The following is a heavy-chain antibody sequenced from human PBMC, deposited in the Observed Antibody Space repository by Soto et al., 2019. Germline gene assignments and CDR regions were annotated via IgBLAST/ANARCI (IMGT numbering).Heavy chain of an antibody. CDR1: GYTFTSYD. V-gene: IGHV1-8*01. CDR3: ASSPYYSADYGMDV. J-gene: IGHJ6*02. Sequence: QVQLVQSGAEVKKPGASVKVSCKASGYTFTSYDINWVRQATGQGLEWMGWMNPNSGNTGYAQKFQGRGTMTRNPSISTDYMELSSLRSEDTAVYYCASSPYYSADYGMDVWGQGTAVTVSS. D-gene: IGHD3-16*01. CDR2: MNPNSGNT.